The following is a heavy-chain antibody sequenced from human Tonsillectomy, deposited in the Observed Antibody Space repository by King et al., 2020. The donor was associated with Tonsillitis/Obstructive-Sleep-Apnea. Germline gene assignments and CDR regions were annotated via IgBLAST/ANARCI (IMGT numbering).Heavy chain of an antibody. Sequence: EAQLVQSGAEVKKPGESLRISCKGSGYSFTSYWISWVRQMPGKGLEWMGRIDPSDSYTNYSPSFQGHATISADKSISTAYLQWSSLKASDTAMYYCARVAAAGTVVYNWFDPWGQGTLVTVSS. CDR2: IDPSDSYT. D-gene: IGHD6-13*01. CDR3: ARVAAAGTVVYNWFDP. CDR1: GYSFTSYW. J-gene: IGHJ5*02. V-gene: IGHV5-10-1*01.